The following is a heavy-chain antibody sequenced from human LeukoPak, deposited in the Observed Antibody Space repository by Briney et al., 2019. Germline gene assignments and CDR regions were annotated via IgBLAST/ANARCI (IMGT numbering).Heavy chain of an antibody. J-gene: IGHJ4*02. CDR3: AKGGYDILTGYLDY. Sequence: PGGSLRLSCAASGFTFSSYAMSWVRQAPGKGLEWVSAISGSGGSTYYADSVKGRFTISRENSKNTLYLQMNSLRAEDTAVYYCAKGGYDILTGYLDYWGQGTLVTVSS. V-gene: IGHV3-23*01. CDR2: ISGSGGST. CDR1: GFTFSSYA. D-gene: IGHD3-9*01.